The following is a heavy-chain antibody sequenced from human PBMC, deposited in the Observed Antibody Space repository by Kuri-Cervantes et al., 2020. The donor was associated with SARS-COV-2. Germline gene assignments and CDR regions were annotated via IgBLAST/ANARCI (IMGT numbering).Heavy chain of an antibody. Sequence: GSLRLSCAVYGGSFSGYYWSWIRQPPGKGLEWIGEINHSGSTNYNPSLKSRVTISVDTSSKQFSLNLSSVTAADTAVYYCARGYGSTFMDVWGKGTTVTVSS. J-gene: IGHJ6*03. CDR3: ARGYGSTFMDV. D-gene: IGHD2-2*01. V-gene: IGHV4-34*01. CDR1: GGSFSGYY. CDR2: INHSGST.